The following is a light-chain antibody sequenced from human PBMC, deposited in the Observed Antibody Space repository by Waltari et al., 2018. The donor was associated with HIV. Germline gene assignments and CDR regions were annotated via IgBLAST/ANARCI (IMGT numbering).Light chain of an antibody. J-gene: IGLJ2*01. CDR3: CSYTAIHTLI. V-gene: IGLV2-14*01. Sequence: QSALTQPASVSGSPGQSITISCAGTTSDIGIFDSVYWYQQHPGRAPQLKIFGVYSRPSGVSSRFSGSKSGNTASLTISGLQAEDEANYYCCSYTAIHTLIFGGGTKLTVL. CDR2: GVY. CDR1: TSDIGIFDS.